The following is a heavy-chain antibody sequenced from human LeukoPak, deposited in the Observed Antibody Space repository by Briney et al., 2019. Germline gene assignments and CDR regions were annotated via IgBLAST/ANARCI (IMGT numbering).Heavy chain of an antibody. CDR2: KYNSGST. CDR3: ASHSGYDYFDY. J-gene: IGHJ4*02. Sequence: SETLSLTCTVSGVSVTSYYWSWIRQPPGKGLEWIGYKYNSGSTNYNPSLKSRVTISVDTSKNQFSLKLSSVTAADTAVYYCASHSGYDYFDYWGQGTLVTVSS. D-gene: IGHD5-12*01. V-gene: IGHV4-59*02. CDR1: GVSVTSYY.